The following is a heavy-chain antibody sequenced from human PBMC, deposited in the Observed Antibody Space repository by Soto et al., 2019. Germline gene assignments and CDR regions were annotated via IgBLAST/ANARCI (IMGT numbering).Heavy chain of an antibody. D-gene: IGHD3-3*01. J-gene: IGHJ4*02. Sequence: PGGSLRLSCAASGFTFSSYAMHWVRQAPGKGLEWVAVISYDGSNKYYADSVKGRLTISRDNSKNTLYLQMNSLRAEDTAVYYCARGVHLRFLEWFQTALFDYWGQGTLVTVSS. CDR1: GFTFSSYA. V-gene: IGHV3-30-3*01. CDR2: ISYDGSNK. CDR3: ARGVHLRFLEWFQTALFDY.